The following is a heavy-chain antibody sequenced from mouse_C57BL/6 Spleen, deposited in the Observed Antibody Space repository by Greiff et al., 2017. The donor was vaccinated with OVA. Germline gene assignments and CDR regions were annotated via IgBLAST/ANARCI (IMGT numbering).Heavy chain of an antibody. D-gene: IGHD1-1*01. CDR3: ARGYYGSSYVWYFDV. CDR2: IYPRSGNT. CDR1: GYTFTSYG. Sequence: QVHVKQSGAELARPGASVKLSCKASGYTFTSYGISWVKQRTGQGLEWIGEIYPRSGNTYYNEKFKGKATLTADKSSSTAYMELRSLTSEDSAVYFCARGYYGSSYVWYFDVWGTGTTVTVSS. V-gene: IGHV1-81*01. J-gene: IGHJ1*03.